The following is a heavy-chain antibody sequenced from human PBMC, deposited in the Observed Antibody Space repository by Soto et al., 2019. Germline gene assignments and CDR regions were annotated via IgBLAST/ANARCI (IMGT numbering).Heavy chain of an antibody. CDR1: GYTFTGYY. V-gene: IGHV1-2*04. CDR2: INPNSGGT. Sequence: QVQLVQSGAEVKKPGASVKVSCKASGYTFTGYYMHWVRQAPGQGLEWMGWINPNSGGTNCEQKFQGWVTMTRDTSNSTAYKELSRLRSEDTAVYYCARDLGSSSGWYYWGQGTLVTVSS. J-gene: IGHJ4*02. D-gene: IGHD6-19*01. CDR3: ARDLGSSSGWYY.